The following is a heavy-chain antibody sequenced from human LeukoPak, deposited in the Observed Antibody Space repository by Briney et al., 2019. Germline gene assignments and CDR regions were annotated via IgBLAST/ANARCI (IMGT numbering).Heavy chain of an antibody. D-gene: IGHD4-17*01. CDR1: GFTFSSYS. J-gene: IGHJ4*02. Sequence: GGSLRLSCAAPGFTFSSYSMNWVRQAPGKGLGWVSYITFSSSIIYYADSVRGRFTISRDNAKNSLYLQMNSLRAEDTAVYYCGRDRLHYGEFEKTFDYWGQGTLVTVSS. V-gene: IGHV3-48*01. CDR2: ITFSSSII. CDR3: GRDRLHYGEFEKTFDY.